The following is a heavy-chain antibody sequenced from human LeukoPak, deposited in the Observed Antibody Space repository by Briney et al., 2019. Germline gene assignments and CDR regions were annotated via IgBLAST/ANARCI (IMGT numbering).Heavy chain of an antibody. CDR3: ARGLADYDFWSGYKYYFDY. CDR2: IYYSGST. CDR1: GGSISSYY. V-gene: IGHV4-59*01. Sequence: SETLSLTCTVSGGSISSYYWSWIRQPPGKGLEWIGYIYYSGSTNYNPSLKSRVTISVDTSKNQFSLKLSSVTAADTAVYYCARGLADYDFWSGYKYYFDYWGRGTLVTVSS. D-gene: IGHD3-3*01. J-gene: IGHJ4*02.